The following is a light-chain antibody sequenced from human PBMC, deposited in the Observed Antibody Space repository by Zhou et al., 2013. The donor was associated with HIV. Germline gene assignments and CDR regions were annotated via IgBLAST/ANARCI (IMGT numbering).Light chain of an antibody. CDR2: DAS. V-gene: IGKV3-11*01. Sequence: EIVLTQSPATLSLSPGERATLSCRASQSVSSFLAWYQQKPGQAPRLLIYDASNRAPGIPARFSGGGSGTDFTLTISSLEPEDFAVYYCQQRSIWPLMYTFGQGTKLEI. J-gene: IGKJ2*01. CDR1: QSVSSF. CDR3: QQRSIWPLMYT.